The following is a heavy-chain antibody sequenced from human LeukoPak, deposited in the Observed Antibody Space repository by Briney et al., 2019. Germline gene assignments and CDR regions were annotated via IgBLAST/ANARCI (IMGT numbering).Heavy chain of an antibody. CDR1: GDSITNFY. V-gene: IGHV4-59*01. CDR3: ARLGYTYGPFDN. J-gene: IGHJ4*02. CDR2: IFHSGNT. D-gene: IGHD5-18*01. Sequence: SETLSLICTVSGDSITNFYWSWIRQPPGKGLEFIGYIFHSGNTNYNPSLESRVTISVDTSKNQLSLKLTSVTAVDTAVYYCARLGYTYGPFDNWGQGTLVTVSS.